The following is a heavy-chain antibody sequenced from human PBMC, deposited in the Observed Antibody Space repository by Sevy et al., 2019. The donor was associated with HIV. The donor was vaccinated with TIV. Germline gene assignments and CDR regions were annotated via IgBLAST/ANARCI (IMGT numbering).Heavy chain of an antibody. V-gene: IGHV3-33*01. J-gene: IGHJ5*02. CDR3: ARDYYDSSGYSSPPATPGWFDP. CDR2: IWYDGSNK. CDR1: GFTFSSYG. D-gene: IGHD3-22*01. Sequence: GGSLRLSCAASGFTFSSYGMHWVRQAPGKGLEWVAVIWYDGSNKYYAYSVKGRFTISRDNSKNTLYLQMNSLRAEDTAVYYCARDYYDSSGYSSPPATPGWFDPWGQGTLVTVSS.